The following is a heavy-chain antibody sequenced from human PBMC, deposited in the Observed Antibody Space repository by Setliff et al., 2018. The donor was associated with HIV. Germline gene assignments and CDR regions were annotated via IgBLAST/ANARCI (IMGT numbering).Heavy chain of an antibody. Sequence: KPSETLSLTCTVSGDSISTDYWTWIRQPPGKGLEWIGYIYNSASTNYNPSLNSRVTISVDTSKNQFPLKVNSVTAADTAVYYCARSPRIGVAGEFEYWGQGTLVTVSS. CDR1: GDSISTDY. CDR2: IYNSAST. CDR3: ARSPRIGVAGEFEY. D-gene: IGHD6-19*01. V-gene: IGHV4-4*09. J-gene: IGHJ4*02.